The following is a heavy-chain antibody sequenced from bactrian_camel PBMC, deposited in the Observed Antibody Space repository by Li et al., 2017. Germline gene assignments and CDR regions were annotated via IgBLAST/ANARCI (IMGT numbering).Heavy chain of an antibody. CDR3: AADLWTIGCADEFGY. CDR2: IDWDGST. Sequence: HVQLVESGGDSVQAGRSLRLSCQASGLTYSPHCMGWFRQAPGKEREGVASIDWDGSTSYADSVKGRFTISKDNAKNTLYLQMNSLKPEDTAMYYCAADLWTIGCADEFGYWAQGTQVTVS. V-gene: IGHV3S53*01. D-gene: IGHD3*01. J-gene: IGHJ6*01. CDR1: GLTYSPHC.